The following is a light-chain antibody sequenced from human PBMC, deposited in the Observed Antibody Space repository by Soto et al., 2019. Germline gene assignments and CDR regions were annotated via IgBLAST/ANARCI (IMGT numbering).Light chain of an antibody. CDR1: QSVSSSY. J-gene: IGKJ1*01. Sequence: EIVVTLSPGALSLSPWEGATLSCMASQSVSSSYLAWYQQKPGQAPRLLIYGASSRATGIPDRFSGSGSGTDFTLTISRLEPEDFAVYYCQQYGSSPPWTFGQGTKVDI. CDR2: GAS. CDR3: QQYGSSPPWT. V-gene: IGKV3-20*01.